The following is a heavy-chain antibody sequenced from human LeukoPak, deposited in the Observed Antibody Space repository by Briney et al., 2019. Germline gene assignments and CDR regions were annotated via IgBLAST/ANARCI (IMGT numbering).Heavy chain of an antibody. D-gene: IGHD3-10*01. J-gene: IGHJ4*02. V-gene: IGHV3-23*01. Sequence: GGSLRLSCAASGFTFSSYAMSWVRQAPGKGLEWVSGISGSGGSTYYADSAKGRFTISRDNSKNTLYLQMNRLRAEDTAVYYCARASKGLWFGELLSLRSYYFDYWGQGTLVTVSS. CDR3: ARASKGLWFGELLSLRSYYFDY. CDR2: ISGSGGST. CDR1: GFTFSSYA.